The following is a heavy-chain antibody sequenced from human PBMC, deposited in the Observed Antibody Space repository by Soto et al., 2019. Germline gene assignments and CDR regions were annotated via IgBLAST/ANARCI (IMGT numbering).Heavy chain of an antibody. V-gene: IGHV3-21*01. Sequence: GGSLRLSCAASGFPFSRYSMNWVRQAPGKGLEWVSSISSTSGFIYYADSVKGRFTISRDNAKNSLYVQMNNLRAEDTAVYYCARGGYTYYYYGMDVWGQGTTVTVSS. CDR1: GFPFSRYS. D-gene: IGHD6-13*01. J-gene: IGHJ6*02. CDR3: ARGGYTYYYYGMDV. CDR2: ISSTSGFI.